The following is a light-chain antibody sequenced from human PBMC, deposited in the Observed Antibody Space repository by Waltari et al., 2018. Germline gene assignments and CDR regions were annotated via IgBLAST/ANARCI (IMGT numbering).Light chain of an antibody. CDR2: STN. V-gene: IGLV7-43*01. CDR3: LLYYAGSHV. Sequence: QTVVTQEPSLTVSPGGTVTLTCASSTGAVTSGFFASWFQQKTGQAPRSLVYSTNFRHSWTPDRFSGSLLGGKAALTLSGVQPEDEADYYCLLYYAGSHVFGGGTHLTVL. CDR1: TGAVTSGFF. J-gene: IGLJ7*01.